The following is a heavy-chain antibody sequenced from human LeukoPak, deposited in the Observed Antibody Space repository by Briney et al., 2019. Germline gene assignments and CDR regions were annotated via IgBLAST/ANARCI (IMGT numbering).Heavy chain of an antibody. Sequence: GGSLRLSCAASGFTFSSYKMNWVRQAPGKGLEWVSSISTSSTDIYYADSVRGRFTISRDNAKNSLSLQINSLRAEDTAVYYCARDSGVGPCLFCSGFDIWGQGTMVTVSS. V-gene: IGHV3-21*01. CDR1: GFTFSSYK. CDR2: ISTSSTDI. D-gene: IGHD2-15*01. J-gene: IGHJ3*02. CDR3: ARDSGVGPCLFCSGFDI.